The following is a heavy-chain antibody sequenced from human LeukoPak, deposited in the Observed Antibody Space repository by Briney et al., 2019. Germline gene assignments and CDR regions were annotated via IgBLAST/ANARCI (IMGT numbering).Heavy chain of an antibody. Sequence: PGGSLRLSCAASGFTFSSYGMHWVRQAPGKGLEWVSAISGSGGSTYYADSVKGRFTISRDNSKNTLYLQMNSLRAEDTAVYYCATGGAIVAILFDYWGQGTPVTVSS. D-gene: IGHD5-12*01. CDR1: GFTFSSYG. V-gene: IGHV3-23*01. CDR2: ISGSGGST. CDR3: ATGGAIVAILFDY. J-gene: IGHJ4*02.